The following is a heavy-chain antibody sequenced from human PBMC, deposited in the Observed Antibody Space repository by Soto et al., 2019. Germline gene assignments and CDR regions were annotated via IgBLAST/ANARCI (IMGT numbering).Heavy chain of an antibody. CDR1: GGSISSGGYY. J-gene: IGHJ4*02. CDR3: ARVDNVSRIDY. CDR2: IYYSGST. V-gene: IGHV4-31*03. Sequence: PSETLSLTCTVSGGSISSGGYYWSWIRQHPGKGLEWIGYIYYSGSTYYNSSLKSRVTISVDTSKNQFSLKLSSVTAADTAVYYCARVDNVSRIDYWGQGTLVTVSS. D-gene: IGHD2-8*01.